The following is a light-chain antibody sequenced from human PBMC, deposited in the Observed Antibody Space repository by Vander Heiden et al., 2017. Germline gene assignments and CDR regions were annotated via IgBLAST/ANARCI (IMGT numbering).Light chain of an antibody. CDR2: EVS. Sequence: QSALTQHPPASGPPGQSVAISCTGTSSDVGGYNYVSWYQQHPGKAPILMIYEVSRRPSGVPDRFSGSKSGNTASLTVSGLQAEDEADYYCSSYAGSNNFVFGTGTKVTVL. CDR1: SSDVGGYNY. V-gene: IGLV2-8*01. J-gene: IGLJ1*01. CDR3: SSYAGSNNFV.